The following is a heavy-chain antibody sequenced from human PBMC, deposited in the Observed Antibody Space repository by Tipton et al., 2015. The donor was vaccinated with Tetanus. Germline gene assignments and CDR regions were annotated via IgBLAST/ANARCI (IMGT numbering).Heavy chain of an antibody. CDR3: ARGVWFGPGPRYYFDY. D-gene: IGHD3-10*01. Sequence: TLSLTCTVSGGSINPYYWSWIRQPPGKGLEWIGYIFYSGNTNYNPSLKTRVTISVDTSKNQFSLKLSSVTAADTAVYYCARGVWFGPGPRYYFDYWGQGTLVTVSS. CDR2: IFYSGNT. V-gene: IGHV4-59*01. CDR1: GGSINPYY. J-gene: IGHJ4*02.